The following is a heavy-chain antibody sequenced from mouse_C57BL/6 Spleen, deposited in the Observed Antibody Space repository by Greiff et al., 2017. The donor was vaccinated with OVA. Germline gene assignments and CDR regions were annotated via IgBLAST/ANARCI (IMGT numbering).Heavy chain of an antibody. CDR3: ASYYDYDHYAMDY. Sequence: QVQLQQPGAELVKPGASVKMSCKASGYTFTSYWITWVKQRPGQGLEWIGDIYPGSGSTNYNEKFKSKATLTVDTSSSTAYMQLSSLTSEDSAVYYCASYYDYDHYAMDYWGQGTSVTVSS. CDR2: IYPGSGST. D-gene: IGHD2-4*01. J-gene: IGHJ4*01. V-gene: IGHV1-55*01. CDR1: GYTFTSYW.